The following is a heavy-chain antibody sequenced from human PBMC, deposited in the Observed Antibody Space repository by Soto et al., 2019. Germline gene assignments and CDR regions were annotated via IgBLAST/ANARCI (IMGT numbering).Heavy chain of an antibody. CDR3: ARDRDAYCSKGICSGPYFDY. J-gene: IGHJ4*02. V-gene: IGHV3-48*02. CDR2: ISDNSSVI. D-gene: IGHD2-8*01. CDR1: GFTVSTYR. Sequence: GGSLRLSCAASGFTVSTYRINWVRQAPGKGLEWISYISDNSSVIYYADAVKGRFTISRDNAKNSLYLQMNSLRDEDTAVYYCARDRDAYCSKGICSGPYFDYWGQGTLVTGSS.